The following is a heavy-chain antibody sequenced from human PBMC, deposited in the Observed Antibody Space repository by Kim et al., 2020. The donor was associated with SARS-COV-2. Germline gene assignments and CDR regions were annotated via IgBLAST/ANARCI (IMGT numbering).Heavy chain of an antibody. V-gene: IGHV4-4*02. CDR3: ARRLGYCSGGSCFNAFDI. D-gene: IGHD2-15*01. Sequence: KSRVTISVDKSKNQYSLKLSSVTAADTAVYYCARRLGYCSGGSCFNAFDIWGQGTMVTVSS. J-gene: IGHJ3*02.